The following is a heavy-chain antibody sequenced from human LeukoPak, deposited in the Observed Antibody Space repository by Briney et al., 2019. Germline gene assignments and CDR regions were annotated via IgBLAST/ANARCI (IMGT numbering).Heavy chain of an antibody. CDR3: ARGGYCSGGSCYHFDY. V-gene: IGHV4-4*02. CDR1: GGSISSSNW. D-gene: IGHD2-15*01. Sequence: SGTLSLTCAVSGGSISSSNWWSWVRQPPGRGLEWIGEIYHRGSTNYNPSLKSRVTISVDKSKNQFSLKLSSVTAADTAVYYCARGGYCSGGSCYHFDYWGQGTLVTVSS. CDR2: IYHRGST. J-gene: IGHJ4*02.